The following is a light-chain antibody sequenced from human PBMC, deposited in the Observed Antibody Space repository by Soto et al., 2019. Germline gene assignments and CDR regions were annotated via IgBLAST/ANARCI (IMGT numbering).Light chain of an antibody. Sequence: DIQMTQSPSSLSASVGDRVAITCRASQNINNDLNWYQQKSGKAPKLLIYGASNLQSGVPSRFSGSGSGTDFTLSITNLQPEDFASYYCQQSHSTPLAFGGGTKVEIK. J-gene: IGKJ4*01. CDR2: GAS. V-gene: IGKV1-39*01. CDR1: QNINND. CDR3: QQSHSTPLA.